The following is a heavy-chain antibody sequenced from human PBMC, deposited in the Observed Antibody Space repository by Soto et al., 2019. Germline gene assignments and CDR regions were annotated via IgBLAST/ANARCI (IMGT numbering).Heavy chain of an antibody. CDR1: GYTFTSYF. V-gene: IGHV1-46*01. CDR2: INPTGGST. CDR3: ATYGYRTSDAFHI. Sequence: ASVKVSCKASGYTFTSYFIHWVRQAPGQGLEWMGIINPTGGSTSYAQKFQGRVTMTRDTSTSTVYMELSSLRSEDTAVYYCATYGYRTSDAFHIWGQATILTV. D-gene: IGHD6-13*01. J-gene: IGHJ3*02.